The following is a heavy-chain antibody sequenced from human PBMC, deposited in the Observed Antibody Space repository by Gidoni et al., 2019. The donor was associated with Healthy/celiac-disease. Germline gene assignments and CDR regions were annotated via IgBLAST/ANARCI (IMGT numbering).Heavy chain of an antibody. D-gene: IGHD3-22*01. V-gene: IGHV4-59*01. CDR1: GGSISSYY. CDR2: IDYGGST. Sequence: QVQLQESGPGLVKPAETLSLPCPVSGGSISSYYWSWIRQPPGKGLELIGYIDYGGSTNYNPSLKSRVTISVDTSKNPFSLKLSSVTAADTAVYYCARVPYYYDSSGYLHQGYGMDVWGQGTTVTVSS. CDR3: ARVPYYYDSSGYLHQGYGMDV. J-gene: IGHJ6*02.